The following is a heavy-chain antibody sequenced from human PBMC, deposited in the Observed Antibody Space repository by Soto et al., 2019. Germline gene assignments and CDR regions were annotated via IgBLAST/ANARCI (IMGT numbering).Heavy chain of an antibody. CDR3: LRGGLIGVYNDY. Sequence: EVQLVESGGGLVKPGGSLRLSCAASGFTFSDAWMMWVRQAPGKGLEWVGRIKSRTDGGTTDYAPAVEGRFTISRDDSRGTLYLQMNSLKTEDSGPSYCLRGGLIGVYNDYWGQGTLVTVSS. CDR1: GFTFSDAW. J-gene: IGHJ4*02. CDR2: IKSRTDGGTT. V-gene: IGHV3-15*07. D-gene: IGHD3-3*01.